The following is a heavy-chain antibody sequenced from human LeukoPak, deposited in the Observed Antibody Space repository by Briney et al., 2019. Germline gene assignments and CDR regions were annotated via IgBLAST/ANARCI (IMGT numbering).Heavy chain of an antibody. D-gene: IGHD3-10*01. CDR3: ARDSPYYYGSGSATYYMDV. J-gene: IGHJ6*03. Sequence: SETLSLTCTVSGGSISSYYWSWIRQPPGKGLEWIGYIYYSGSTNYNPCLKSRVTISVDTSKNQFSLKLSSVTAADTAVYYCARDSPYYYGSGSATYYMDVWGKGTTVTISS. V-gene: IGHV4-59*01. CDR1: GGSISSYY. CDR2: IYYSGST.